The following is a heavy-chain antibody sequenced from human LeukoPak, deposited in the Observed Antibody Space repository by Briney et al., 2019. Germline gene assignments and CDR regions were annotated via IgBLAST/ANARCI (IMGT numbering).Heavy chain of an antibody. Sequence: GGSLRLSCAASGFTFSSYAMSWVRQAPGKGLEWVSAISGSGGSTYYADSVKGRFTISRDNSKNTLYLQMNSLRAEDTAVYYCAPGEGGVQWYFDYWGQGTLVTVSS. V-gene: IGHV3-23*01. CDR2: ISGSGGST. CDR1: GFTFSSYA. D-gene: IGHD6-19*01. CDR3: APGEGGVQWYFDY. J-gene: IGHJ4*02.